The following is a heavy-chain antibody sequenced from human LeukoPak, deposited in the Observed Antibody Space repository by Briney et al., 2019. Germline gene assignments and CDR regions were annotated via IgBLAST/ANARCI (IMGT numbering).Heavy chain of an antibody. V-gene: IGHV3-20*04. CDR3: ARTQTPGVGANDAFDI. Sequence: GGSLRLSCAASGFTFDDYGMSWVRQAPGKGLEWVSGINWNGGSTGYADSVKGRFTISRDNAKNSLYLQMNSLRVEDTALYYCARTQTPGVGANDAFDIWGQGTMVTVSS. CDR2: INWNGGST. D-gene: IGHD1-26*01. J-gene: IGHJ3*02. CDR1: GFTFDDYG.